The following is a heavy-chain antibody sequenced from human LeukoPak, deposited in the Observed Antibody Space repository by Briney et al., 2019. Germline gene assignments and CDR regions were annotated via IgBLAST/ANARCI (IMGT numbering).Heavy chain of an antibody. CDR3: ARDYHWLVDY. V-gene: IGHV3-30*09. CDR2: VSSDGNNK. J-gene: IGHJ4*02. D-gene: IGHD6-19*01. CDR1: GFTFSNYL. Sequence: TGGSLRLSCAASGFTFSNYLMHWVRLAPGKGLEWVAIVSSDGNNKYYADSVKGQFAISRDNSKNTLYLQMNSLRVEDSALYYCARDYHWLVDYWGQGTLVTVSS.